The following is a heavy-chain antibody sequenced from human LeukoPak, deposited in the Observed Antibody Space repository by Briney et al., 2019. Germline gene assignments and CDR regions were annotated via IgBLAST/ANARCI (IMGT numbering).Heavy chain of an antibody. J-gene: IGHJ5*02. CDR1: GSTFTAYH. Sequence: ASVKVSCKASGSTFTAYHMHWVRQTPGQGLEWMGVINPIRGDTSYAPKLQARVTLSSDMSTSTVYMELSSLRSEDTAVYYCARAATSFGVTFPASWGQGTLVTVSP. V-gene: IGHV1-46*04. CDR2: INPIRGDT. D-gene: IGHD3-3*01. CDR3: ARAATSFGVTFPAS.